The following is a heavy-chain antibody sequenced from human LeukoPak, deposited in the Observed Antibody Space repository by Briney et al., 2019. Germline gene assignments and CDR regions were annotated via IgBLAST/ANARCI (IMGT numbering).Heavy chain of an antibody. CDR3: AGGPTTGNLDY. D-gene: IGHD1-1*01. CDR2: ISSSGTTI. CDR1: GFTFSSYE. J-gene: IGHJ4*02. V-gene: IGHV3-48*03. Sequence: GGSLRLSCAASGFTFSSYEMNWVRQAPGKGREWVSYISSSGTTIYHEDSVKGRFTISRDNAKNSLYLQMNSLRAEDAGLYYCAGGPTTGNLDYWGQGSLVTVSS.